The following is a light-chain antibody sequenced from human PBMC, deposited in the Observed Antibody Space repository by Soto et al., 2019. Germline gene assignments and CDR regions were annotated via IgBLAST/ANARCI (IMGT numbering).Light chain of an antibody. Sequence: QSALTQSPSASASPGQSVTISCTGSSGDIGAYNYVPWYQQHPGKAPKLIIYEVNKRPSGVPDRFSGSKSGITASLTVSGLQADDEADYYCGAHAGSNTWVFGGGTKLTVL. CDR2: EVN. CDR3: GAHAGSNTWV. J-gene: IGLJ3*02. V-gene: IGLV2-8*01. CDR1: SGDIGAYNY.